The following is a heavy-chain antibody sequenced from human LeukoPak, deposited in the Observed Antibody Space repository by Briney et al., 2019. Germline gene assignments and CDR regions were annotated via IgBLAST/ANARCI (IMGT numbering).Heavy chain of an antibody. Sequence: ASVKVSRKASGYTFTSYGISWVRQAPGQGLEWMGWISAYNGNTNYAQKLQGRVTMTTDTSTSTAYMELRSLRSDDTAVYYCARTWFGELLGYVFDYWGQGTLVTVSS. CDR1: GYTFTSYG. V-gene: IGHV1-18*04. CDR2: ISAYNGNT. D-gene: IGHD3-10*01. CDR3: ARTWFGELLGYVFDY. J-gene: IGHJ4*02.